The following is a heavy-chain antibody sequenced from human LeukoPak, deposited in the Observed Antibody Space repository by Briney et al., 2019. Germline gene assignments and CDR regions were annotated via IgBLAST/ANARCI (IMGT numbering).Heavy chain of an antibody. V-gene: IGHV4-39*01. CDR1: GGSISSSSHY. J-gene: IGHJ4*02. CDR3: ASARNQVLLWFGELFGFDY. Sequence: SETLSLTCTVSGGSISSSSHYGGWIRQPPGKGLELIGSIYYSGSTYYNPSLKSRVTISVDTSKNQFSLQLSCVTAADTAVYYCASARNQVLLWFGELFGFDYWGQGTLVTVSS. D-gene: IGHD3-10*01. CDR2: IYYSGST.